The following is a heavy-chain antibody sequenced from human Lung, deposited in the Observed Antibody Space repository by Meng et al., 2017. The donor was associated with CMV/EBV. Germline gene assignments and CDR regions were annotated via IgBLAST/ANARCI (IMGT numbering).Heavy chain of an antibody. V-gene: IGHV3-23*01. Sequence: GESLKISCAASGFTFSIYAMNWVRQAPGKGLEWVSVFSGSGDNTYYADSVKGRFTISRDNSKNTLYLQMNSLRAEDTAVYYCAKTFYGSGPRVAWGFDPWGQGALVTVSS. CDR1: GFTFSIYA. D-gene: IGHD6-19*01. CDR3: AKTFYGSGPRVAWGFDP. CDR2: FSGSGDNT. J-gene: IGHJ5*02.